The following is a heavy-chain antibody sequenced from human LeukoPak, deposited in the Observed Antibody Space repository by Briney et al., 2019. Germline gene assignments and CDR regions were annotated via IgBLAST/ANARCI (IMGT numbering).Heavy chain of an antibody. CDR1: GVTLSSYA. CDR2: ISGSGGST. Sequence: GGSLRLSCAASGVTLSSYAMSWARQAPGKGLEWVSSISGSGGSTHYVDSVKGRFTISRDKTKNTLYLQMNSLRAEDTAVYYCAKSSYYDASGYYREYYFDSWGQGTLVTVSS. J-gene: IGHJ4*02. V-gene: IGHV3-23*01. D-gene: IGHD3-22*01. CDR3: AKSSYYDASGYYREYYFDS.